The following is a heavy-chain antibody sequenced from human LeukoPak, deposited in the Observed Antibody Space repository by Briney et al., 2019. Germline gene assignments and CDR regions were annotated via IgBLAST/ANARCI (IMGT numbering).Heavy chain of an antibody. CDR3: ARDSSDILTGHYHF. J-gene: IGHJ4*02. CDR1: GYSFNDYY. D-gene: IGHD3-9*01. Sequence: ASVKVSCKTSGYSFNDYYLHWVRQAPGQGLEWMGWINPNSGRTHYAPKFQGRVTSTTDTSITTAYMELSSLISGDTALYYCARDSSDILTGHYHFWGQGTLVTVSS. V-gene: IGHV1-2*02. CDR2: INPNSGRT.